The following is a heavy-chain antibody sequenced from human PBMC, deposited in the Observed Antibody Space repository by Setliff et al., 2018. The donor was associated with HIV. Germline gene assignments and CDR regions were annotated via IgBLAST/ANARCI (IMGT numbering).Heavy chain of an antibody. Sequence: ASVKVSCKASGGTFGSYAVSWVRQAPGQGLEWMGGIIPMFGTAKYAQKFQARVTLTTDESTSTAYMEVSGLKSDDTAVYYCARSGYGDYDVEAPWGYWGQGTLVTVSS. CDR2: IIPMFGTA. CDR3: ARSGYGDYDVEAPWGY. CDR1: GGTFGSYA. J-gene: IGHJ4*02. V-gene: IGHV1-69*05. D-gene: IGHD4-17*01.